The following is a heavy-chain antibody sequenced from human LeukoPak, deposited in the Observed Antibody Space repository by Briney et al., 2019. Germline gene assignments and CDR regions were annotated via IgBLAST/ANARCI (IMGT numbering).Heavy chain of an antibody. Sequence: ASVKVSCKASGYTFTSYGISWVRQAPGQGLEWMGWISAYNGNTNYAQKFQGRVTITADKSTSTAYMELSSLRSEDTAVYYCARGYGSGRVGRVARYYYYMDVWGKGTTVTVSS. J-gene: IGHJ6*03. D-gene: IGHD3-10*01. CDR2: ISAYNGNT. CDR1: GYTFTSYG. CDR3: ARGYGSGRVGRVARYYYYMDV. V-gene: IGHV1-18*01.